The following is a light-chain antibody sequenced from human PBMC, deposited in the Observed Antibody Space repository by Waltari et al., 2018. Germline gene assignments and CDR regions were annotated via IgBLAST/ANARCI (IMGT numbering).Light chain of an antibody. Sequence: DLQMTQSPSSLPASVGDSVTITCRASQDISDDYLAWYHQKPGKSPELLIYLASTLQFGVPSRFRGSGSGKDFTLTITSLQPEDVATYYCQRYNSAPWTFGQGTKV. CDR3: QRYNSAPWT. CDR2: LAS. J-gene: IGKJ1*01. CDR1: QDISDDY. V-gene: IGKV1-27*01.